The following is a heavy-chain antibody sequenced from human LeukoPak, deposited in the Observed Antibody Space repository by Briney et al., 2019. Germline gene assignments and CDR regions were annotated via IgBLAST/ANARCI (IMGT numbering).Heavy chain of an antibody. V-gene: IGHV1-46*01. Sequence: ASVKVSCKASEYTFTSYYMHWVRQAPGQGLECMGIINPSGASTNYAQKFQGRVTMTRDTSTSTVYMELSSLRSEDTAVYYCATRNAMDYDFWSGPTDYWGQGTLVTVSS. CDR2: INPSGAST. D-gene: IGHD3-3*01. CDR3: ATRNAMDYDFWSGPTDY. CDR1: EYTFTSYY. J-gene: IGHJ4*02.